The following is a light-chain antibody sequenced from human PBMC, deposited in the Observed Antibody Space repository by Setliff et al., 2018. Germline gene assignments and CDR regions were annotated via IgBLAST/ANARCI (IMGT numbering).Light chain of an antibody. V-gene: IGLV1-51*01. CDR3: GTWDSSLGAGGV. CDR1: SSNIGNNY. J-gene: IGLJ1*01. Sequence: QSVLTQPPPVSAAPGQQVTISCSGSSSNIGNNYVSWYQQLPGTAPKLLIYDNNKRPSGIPDRFSGSKSGTSATLGITGLQTGDEADYYCGTWDSSLGAGGVFGTGTKVTVL. CDR2: DNN.